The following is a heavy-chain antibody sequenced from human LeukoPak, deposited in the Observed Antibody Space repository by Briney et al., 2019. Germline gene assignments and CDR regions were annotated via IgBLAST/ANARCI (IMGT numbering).Heavy chain of an antibody. Sequence: GASVKVSCKPSGYTFTSYHMHWVRQAPGQGVESMGIINPSGGSPSYAQKFQGRVTMTRDMSTSTVYMELSSLRSEDTAIYYCAREGRGVPGAIAAVKGFDYWGQGTLVTVSS. CDR2: INPSGGSP. J-gene: IGHJ4*02. V-gene: IGHV1-46*01. CDR1: GYTFTSYH. CDR3: AREGRGVPGAIAAVKGFDY. D-gene: IGHD6-13*01.